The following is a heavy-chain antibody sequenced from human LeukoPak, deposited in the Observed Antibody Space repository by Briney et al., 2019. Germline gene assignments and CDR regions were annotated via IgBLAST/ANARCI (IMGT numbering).Heavy chain of an antibody. CDR3: ARDPEGYGDCYFDY. D-gene: IGHD4-17*01. V-gene: IGHV3-7*01. CDR2: IKQDGSEK. CDR1: GFTFSNYW. Sequence: GGSLRLSCVASGFTFSNYWMRWVRQAPGKGLEWVAKIKQDGSEKYYVDSVKGRFTISRDNAKNSLYLQMNSLRAEDTAVYYCARDPEGYGDCYFDYWGQGTLVTVSS. J-gene: IGHJ4*02.